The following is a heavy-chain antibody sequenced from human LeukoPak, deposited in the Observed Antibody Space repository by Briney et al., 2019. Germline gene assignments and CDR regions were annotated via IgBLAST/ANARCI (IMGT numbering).Heavy chain of an antibody. V-gene: IGHV3-21*01. J-gene: IGHJ4*02. CDR3: ARDQGIIGWPIDY. CDR1: GFTFINYG. D-gene: IGHD6-19*01. Sequence: PGGSLRLSCAASGFTFINYGINWVRQAPGKGLEWLSSIGSTDAYIWYAASLEGRFTISRDNARNSVYLQMNSLRAEDTGFYYCARDQGIIGWPIDYWGQGILVTVSS. CDR2: IGSTDAYI.